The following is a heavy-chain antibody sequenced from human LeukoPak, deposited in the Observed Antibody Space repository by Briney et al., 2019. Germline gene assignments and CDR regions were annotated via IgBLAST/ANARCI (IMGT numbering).Heavy chain of an antibody. J-gene: IGHJ4*02. Sequence: PGGSLRLSCAASGFTFSGYAMSWVRQAPGKGLEWVSIISGSGTTTYYADSVKGRLTISRDNSKNTVYVQMNSLRAEDTAVYYCAKDAGTAAGGRGYFDYWGQGTLVTVSS. CDR1: GFTFSGYA. CDR3: AKDAGTAAGGRGYFDY. D-gene: IGHD6-13*01. CDR2: ISGSGTTT. V-gene: IGHV3-23*01.